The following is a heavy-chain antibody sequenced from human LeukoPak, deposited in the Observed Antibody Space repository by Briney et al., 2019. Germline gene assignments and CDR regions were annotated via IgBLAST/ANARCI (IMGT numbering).Heavy chain of an antibody. Sequence: PGRSLRLSCAASGFTFSSYAMHWVRQAPGKGLEWVAVISYDGSNKYYADSVKGRFTISRDSSKNTLYLQMNSLRAEDTAVYYCAREREVGEQQYHFDYWGQGTLVTVSS. D-gene: IGHD3-16*01. CDR1: GFTFSSYA. V-gene: IGHV3-30*04. CDR3: AREREVGEQQYHFDY. J-gene: IGHJ4*02. CDR2: ISYDGSNK.